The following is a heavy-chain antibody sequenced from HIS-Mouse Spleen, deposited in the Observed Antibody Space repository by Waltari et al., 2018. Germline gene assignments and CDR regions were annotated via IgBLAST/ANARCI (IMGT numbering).Heavy chain of an antibody. Sequence: GPGLVKPSETLSLTCTVPGGSISSCSYYWGWIRQPPGKGLEWIGRIYYSGSTYYNPSLKSRVTISVDTSKNQFSLKLSSVTAADTAVYYCAREIPYSSSWYDWYFDLWGRGTLVTVSS. D-gene: IGHD6-13*01. J-gene: IGHJ2*01. CDR1: GGSISSCSYY. CDR3: AREIPYSSSWYDWYFDL. CDR2: IYYSGST. V-gene: IGHV4-39*07.